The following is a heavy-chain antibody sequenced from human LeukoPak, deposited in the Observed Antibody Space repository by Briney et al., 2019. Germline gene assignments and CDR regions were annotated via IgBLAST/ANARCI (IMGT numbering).Heavy chain of an antibody. J-gene: IGHJ4*02. Sequence: GGSLRLSCAASGFTLRTYAMNWVRQAPGKGLEWVSAISNNGGYTYYADSVQGRFTISRDNSKSTLCLQMNSLRAEDTAVYYCAKQLGYCSDGSCYFPYWGQGTLVTVSS. D-gene: IGHD2-15*01. CDR1: GFTLRTYA. CDR2: ISNNGGYT. CDR3: AKQLGYCSDGSCYFPY. V-gene: IGHV3-23*01.